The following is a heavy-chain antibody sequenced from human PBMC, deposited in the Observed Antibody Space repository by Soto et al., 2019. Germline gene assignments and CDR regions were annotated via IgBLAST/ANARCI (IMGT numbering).Heavy chain of an antibody. Sequence: SETLSLTCTVSGGSISSYDWSWIRQPPGKGLEWIGYMYYSGSTNYNPSLKSRVTISVDTSKNQFSLKLSSVTAADTAVYYCARFPYYGSGSYYTDYWGQGTLVTVSS. D-gene: IGHD3-10*01. CDR1: GGSISSYD. CDR3: ARFPYYGSGSYYTDY. CDR2: MYYSGST. J-gene: IGHJ4*02. V-gene: IGHV4-59*12.